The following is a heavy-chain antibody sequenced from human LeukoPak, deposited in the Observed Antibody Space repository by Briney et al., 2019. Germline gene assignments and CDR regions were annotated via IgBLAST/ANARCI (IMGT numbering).Heavy chain of an antibody. CDR1: GYTLTELS. CDR3: ATAPHQYYYDSSGSHFDY. D-gene: IGHD3-22*01. J-gene: IGHJ4*02. V-gene: IGHV1-24*01. Sequence: ASVKVSCKVSGYTLTELSMHWVRQAPGEGLEWMGGFDPEDGETIYAQKFQGRVTMTEDTSTDTAYMELSSLRSEDTAVYYCATAPHQYYYDSSGSHFDYWGQGTLVTVSS. CDR2: FDPEDGET.